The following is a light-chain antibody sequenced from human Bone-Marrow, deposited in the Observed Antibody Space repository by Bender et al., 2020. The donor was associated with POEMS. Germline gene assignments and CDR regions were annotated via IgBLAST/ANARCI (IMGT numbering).Light chain of an antibody. V-gene: IGLV3-19*01. CDR2: GTN. CDR1: SLRNYY. Sequence: SSELTQDPAVSAALGQTVRITCQGDSLRNYYASWYQQKPGQAPVLVVYGTNNRPSGIPDRFSGSRSGNSASLTITGAQAEDEADYYCNSRDSSGNQLIFGGGTRLTVL. CDR3: NSRDSSGNQLI. J-gene: IGLJ2*01.